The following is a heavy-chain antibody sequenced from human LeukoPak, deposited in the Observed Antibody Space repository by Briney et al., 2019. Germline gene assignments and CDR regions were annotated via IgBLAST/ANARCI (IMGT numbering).Heavy chain of an antibody. J-gene: IGHJ4*02. CDR2: INPSGGST. CDR1: GYTFTSYY. V-gene: IGHV1-46*01. D-gene: IGHD3-22*01. Sequence: GASVKVSCKASGYTFTSYYMHWVRQAPGQGLEWMGIINPSGGSTSYAQKFQGRVTMTRDASTSTVYMELSSLRSEDAAVYYCASSAASGYYGYWGQGTLVTVSS. CDR3: ASSAASGYYGY.